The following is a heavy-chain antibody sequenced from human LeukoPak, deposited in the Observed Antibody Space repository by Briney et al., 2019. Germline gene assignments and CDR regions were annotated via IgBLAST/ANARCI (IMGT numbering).Heavy chain of an antibody. V-gene: IGHV3-23*01. D-gene: IGHD2-2*01. CDR2: ISGSGGST. CDR3: AKARPLIVVVPAAPLMDV. CDR1: GFTFSSYA. J-gene: IGHJ6*04. Sequence: GRSLRLSCAASGFTFSSYAMSWVRQAPGKGLEWVSAISGSGGSTYYADSVKGRFTISRDNSKNTLYLQMNSLRAEDTAVYYCAKARPLIVVVPAAPLMDVWGKGTTVTVSS.